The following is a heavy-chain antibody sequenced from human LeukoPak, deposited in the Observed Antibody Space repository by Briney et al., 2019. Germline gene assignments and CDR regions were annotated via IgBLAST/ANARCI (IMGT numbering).Heavy chain of an antibody. Sequence: ASVKASCKASGGTFSSYAISWVRQAPGQGLEWMGGIIPIFGTANYAQKFQGRVTITADKSMSTAYMELSSLRSEDTAVYYCARIGISARGTNFHHWGQGTLVTVSS. CDR3: ARIGISARGTNFHH. D-gene: IGHD6-13*01. CDR2: IIPIFGTA. CDR1: GGTFSSYA. V-gene: IGHV1-69*06. J-gene: IGHJ1*01.